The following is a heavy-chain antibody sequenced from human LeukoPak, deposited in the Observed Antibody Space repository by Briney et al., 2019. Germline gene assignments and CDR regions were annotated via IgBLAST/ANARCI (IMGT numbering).Heavy chain of an antibody. CDR2: ISWNSGSI. CDR1: GFTFDDYA. D-gene: IGHD2-21*01. CDR3: SECVGDILYYDMDV. V-gene: IGHV3-9*01. J-gene: IGHJ6*02. Sequence: SLRLSCAASGFTFDDYAMHWLRPAPGKGLEWVSGISWNSGSIDYAASVKGRFIISGDNAQNSLYLQMNSLIADDTALFYFSECVGDILYYDMDVWGQGTTVTASS.